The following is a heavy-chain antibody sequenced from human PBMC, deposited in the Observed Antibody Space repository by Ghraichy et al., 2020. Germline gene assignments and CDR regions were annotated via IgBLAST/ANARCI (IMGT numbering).Heavy chain of an antibody. CDR1: GGTFSSYA. V-gene: IGHV1-69*04. J-gene: IGHJ4*02. Sequence: SVKVSCKASGGTFSSYAISWVRQAPGQGLEWMGRIIPILGIANYAQKFQGRVTITADKSTSTAYMELSSLRSEDTAVYYCAREGSSGYSYGYFDYWGQGTLVTVSS. D-gene: IGHD5-18*01. CDR2: IIPILGIA. CDR3: AREGSSGYSYGYFDY.